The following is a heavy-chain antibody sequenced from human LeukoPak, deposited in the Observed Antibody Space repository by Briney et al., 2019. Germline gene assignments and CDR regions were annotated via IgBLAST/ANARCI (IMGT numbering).Heavy chain of an antibody. CDR2: INTNTGNP. Sequence: ASVKVSCKASGYTFTSYTLNWVRQAPGQGLEWMGWINTNTGNPMYAQGFTGRFVFSLDTSVSTAYLQISSLKAEDTAVYYCARASRFFDCSPFDFWGQGALVTVSS. V-gene: IGHV7-4-1*02. CDR1: GYTFTSYT. CDR3: ARASRFFDCSPFDF. D-gene: IGHD3-9*01. J-gene: IGHJ4*02.